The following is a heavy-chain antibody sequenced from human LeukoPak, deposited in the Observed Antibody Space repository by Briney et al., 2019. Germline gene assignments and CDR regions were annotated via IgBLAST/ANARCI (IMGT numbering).Heavy chain of an antibody. CDR1: GYTFTSYG. CDR3: ARDKSTGSGSYIRYYYGMDV. D-gene: IGHD3-10*01. Sequence: ASVKVSCKSSGYTFTSYGIIWVRQAPGQGLEWMGWISSYNGNTNYAQKLQGRVTMTTDTSTSTAYMELRSLRSDDTAVYYCARDKSTGSGSYIRYYYGMDVWSQGTTVTVSS. J-gene: IGHJ6*02. CDR2: ISSYNGNT. V-gene: IGHV1-18*01.